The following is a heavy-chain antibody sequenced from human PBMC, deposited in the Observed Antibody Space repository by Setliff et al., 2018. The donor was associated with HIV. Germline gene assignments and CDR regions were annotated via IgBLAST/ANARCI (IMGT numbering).Heavy chain of an antibody. CDR2: IYYSGST. Sequence: TLSLTCTVSGGSVSSGSYYWSWIRQPPGKGLEWIGYIYYSGSTKHNPSLKSRVTISLDTSKNQFSLKLTSVTAADAAVYYCARYSPRGYTLTGPYWGQGTLVTVSS. D-gene: IGHD6-25*01. J-gene: IGHJ4*02. V-gene: IGHV4-61*01. CDR3: ARYSPRGYTLTGPY. CDR1: GGSVSSGSYY.